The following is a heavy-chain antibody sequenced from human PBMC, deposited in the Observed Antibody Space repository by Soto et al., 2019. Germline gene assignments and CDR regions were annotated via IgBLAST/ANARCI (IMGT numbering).Heavy chain of an antibody. Sequence: SETQSLTCAVSGGSISSGGHSWSWIRQPPGNVLDWIGHIYRSGSADYNPSLKSRVTIPVDRSKNQFSLKLSSVTAADTAVYYCARSAAIFIPLAWFEPWGQATRVTVSA. CDR3: ARSAAIFIPLAWFEP. CDR1: GGSISSGGHS. J-gene: IGHJ5*02. D-gene: IGHD3-3*01. CDR2: IYRSGSA. V-gene: IGHV4-30-2*01.